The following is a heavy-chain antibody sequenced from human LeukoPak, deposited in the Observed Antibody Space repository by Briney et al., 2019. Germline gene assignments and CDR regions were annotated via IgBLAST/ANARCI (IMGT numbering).Heavy chain of an antibody. D-gene: IGHD3-10*01. CDR1: GFTVSSNY. V-gene: IGHV3-53*01. J-gene: IGHJ4*02. CDR2: ISGRGGST. Sequence: GGSLRLSCAASGFTVSSNYMSWVRQAPGKGLEWVSGISGRGGSTYYADSVKGRFIISRDNSKNTLYLQMNSLRAEDTAVYYCARARITMVRGVIGHFDYWGQGTLVTVSS. CDR3: ARARITMVRGVIGHFDY.